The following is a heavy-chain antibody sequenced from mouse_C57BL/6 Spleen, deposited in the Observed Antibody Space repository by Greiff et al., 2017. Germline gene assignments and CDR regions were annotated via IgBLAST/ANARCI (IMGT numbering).Heavy chain of an antibody. D-gene: IGHD2-13*01. CDR2: INPNYGTT. V-gene: IGHV1-39*01. CDR1: GYSFTDYN. J-gene: IGHJ3*01. Sequence: EVQLQQSGPELVKPGASVKISCTASGYSFTDYNMNWVKQSHGKSLEWIGVINPNYGTTSYNQKFKGKVTLTVDQSSSTDYLQLNSLTSEDSAVYYCAFGSYGDGGAWFAYWGQGTLVTVSA. CDR3: AFGSYGDGGAWFAY.